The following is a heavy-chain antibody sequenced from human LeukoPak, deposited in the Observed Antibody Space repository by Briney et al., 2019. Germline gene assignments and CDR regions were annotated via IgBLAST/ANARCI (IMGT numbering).Heavy chain of an antibody. CDR1: GGSFSGYY. CDR3: ARWGYDILTGLTFDY. D-gene: IGHD3-9*01. J-gene: IGHJ4*02. CDR2: INHSGST. Sequence: PSETLSLTCAVSGGSFSGYYWSWIRQPPGKGLEWIGEINHSGSTNYNPSLKSRVTISVDTSKNQFSLKLSSVTAADTAVYYCARWGYDILTGLTFDYWGQGTLVTVSS. V-gene: IGHV4-34*01.